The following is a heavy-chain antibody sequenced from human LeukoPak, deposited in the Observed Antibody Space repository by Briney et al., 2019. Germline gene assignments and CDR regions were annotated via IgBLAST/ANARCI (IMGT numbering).Heavy chain of an antibody. J-gene: IGHJ5*02. Sequence: PGGSLRLSCAASGFTFSSYEMNWVRQAPGKGLEWVSYISSGSTIYYADSVKGRFTISRDNAKNSLYLQMNSLRAEDTAVYYCARDLEEGFDPWGQGTLVTVSS. CDR2: ISSGSTI. V-gene: IGHV3-48*03. CDR1: GFTFSSYE. D-gene: IGHD5-24*01. CDR3: ARDLEEGFDP.